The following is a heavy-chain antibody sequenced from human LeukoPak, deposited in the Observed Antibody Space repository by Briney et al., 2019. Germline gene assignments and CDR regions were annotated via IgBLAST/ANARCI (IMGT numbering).Heavy chain of an antibody. Sequence: GGSLRLSCAASGFTFSSYWMGWVRQAPGKGLEWVANIKQDGSEKYYVDSVKGRFTISRDNAKNSLYLQMNSLRAEDTAVYYCARGHCGGDCYSGYYFDYWGQGTLVTVSS. CDR3: ARGHCGGDCYSGYYFDY. J-gene: IGHJ4*02. CDR1: GFTFSSYW. V-gene: IGHV3-7*01. CDR2: IKQDGSEK. D-gene: IGHD2-21*02.